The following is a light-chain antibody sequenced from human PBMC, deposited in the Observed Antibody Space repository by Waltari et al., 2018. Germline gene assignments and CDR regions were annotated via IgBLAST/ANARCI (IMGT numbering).Light chain of an antibody. V-gene: IGKV3-11*01. J-gene: IGKJ5*01. CDR2: DAF. CDR3: QQRANWPIT. Sequence: EIVLTQSPATLSLSPGERATLSCSANQSVSSYFIWHQHKPGHAPRLLIYDAFNSATGIPARFIGSGSGTDFTLTISSLEPEDFAVYYCQQRANWPITFGQGTRLEIK. CDR1: QSVSSY.